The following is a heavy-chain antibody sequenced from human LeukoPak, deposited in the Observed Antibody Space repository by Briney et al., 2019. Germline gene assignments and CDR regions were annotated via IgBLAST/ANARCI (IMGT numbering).Heavy chain of an antibody. CDR3: ARDRLNYDSSGYYYVRWFDP. CDR2: IYTSGST. J-gene: IGHJ5*02. V-gene: IGHV4-4*07. Sequence: SETLSLTCIVSGGSISSYYWSWIRQPAGKGLEWIGRIYTSGSTNYNPSLKSRVTMSVDTSKNQFSLKLSSVTAADTAVYYCARDRLNYDSSGYYYVRWFDPWGQGTLVTVSS. D-gene: IGHD3-22*01. CDR1: GGSISSYY.